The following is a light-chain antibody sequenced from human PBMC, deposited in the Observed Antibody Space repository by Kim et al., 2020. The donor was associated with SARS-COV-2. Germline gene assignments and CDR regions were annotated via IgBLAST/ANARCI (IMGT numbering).Light chain of an antibody. CDR2: WAS. J-gene: IGKJ2*01. CDR3: QQYYNFPYT. Sequence: DIVMTQSPDSLAVSLGERATINCKSSQSVLYSSDNKNYLTWYQQKPGQPPKLLIYWASTRKSGVPDRFSGSGSGTDFTLTISSLQAEDVAVYYCQQYYNFPYTFGQGTKLEIK. V-gene: IGKV4-1*01. CDR1: QSVLYSSDNKNY.